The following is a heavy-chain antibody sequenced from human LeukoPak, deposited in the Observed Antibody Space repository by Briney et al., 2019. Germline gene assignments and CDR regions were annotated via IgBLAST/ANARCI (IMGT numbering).Heavy chain of an antibody. CDR1: GYTFSSFG. J-gene: IGHJ6*03. CDR3: ARDGYRLSGYFYYMDV. D-gene: IGHD2-2*03. V-gene: IGHV1-18*01. CDR2: INTHNGDT. Sequence: ASVKVSCKASGYTFSSFGITWVRQAPGQGLEWMGWINTHNGDTNYAQKLQGRVTMTTDTSTSTAYMELRSLRSDDTAVYYCARDGYRLSGYFYYMDVWGKGTTVTVSS.